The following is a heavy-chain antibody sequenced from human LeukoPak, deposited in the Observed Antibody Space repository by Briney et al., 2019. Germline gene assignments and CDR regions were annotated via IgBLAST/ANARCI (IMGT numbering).Heavy chain of an antibody. CDR2: IYYSGST. CDR3: ATSSGNYYY. D-gene: IGHD1-26*01. J-gene: IGHJ4*02. Sequence: SETLSLTCSVSGGSLSSSSYYWGWIRQPPGKGLEWIGNIYYSGSTNYNPSLKSRVTISVDTSKNQFSLKLSSVTAADTAVYYCATSSGNYYYWGQGTLVTVSS. CDR1: GGSLSSSSYY. V-gene: IGHV4-39*01.